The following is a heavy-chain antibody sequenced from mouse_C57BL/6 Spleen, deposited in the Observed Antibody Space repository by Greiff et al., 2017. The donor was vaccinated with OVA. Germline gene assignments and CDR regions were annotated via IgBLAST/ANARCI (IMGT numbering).Heavy chain of an antibody. CDR1: GFTFSSYA. V-gene: IGHV5-4*03. Sequence: EVKLVESGGGLVKPGGSLKLSCAASGFTFSSYAMSWVRQTPEKRLEWVATISDGGSYTYYPDNVKGRFTISRDNAKNNLYLQMSHLKSEDTAMYYCARGGYSFTLDYWGQGTTLTVSS. D-gene: IGHD2-3*01. CDR3: ARGGYSFTLDY. CDR2: ISDGGSYT. J-gene: IGHJ2*01.